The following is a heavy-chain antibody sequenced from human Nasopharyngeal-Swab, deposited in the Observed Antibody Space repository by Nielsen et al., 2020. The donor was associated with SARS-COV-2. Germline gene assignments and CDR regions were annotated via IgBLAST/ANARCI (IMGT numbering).Heavy chain of an antibody. CDR3: ARVSPGSSWYPYYFDY. CDR1: GGSISSGGYY. D-gene: IGHD6-13*01. V-gene: IGHV4-31*03. CDR2: IYYSGST. Sequence: LRLSCTVSGGSISSGGYYWSWIRQHPGKGLEWIGYIYYSGSTYYNPSLKSRVTISVDKSKNQFSLKLSSVTAADTAVYYCARVSPGSSWYPYYFDYWGQGTLVTVSS. J-gene: IGHJ4*02.